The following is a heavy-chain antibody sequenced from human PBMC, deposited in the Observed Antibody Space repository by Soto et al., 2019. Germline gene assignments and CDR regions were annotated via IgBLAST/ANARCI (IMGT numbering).Heavy chain of an antibody. J-gene: IGHJ4*02. CDR2: IFSNDEK. CDR3: ALDPGGY. D-gene: IGHD5-18*01. V-gene: IGHV2-26*01. Sequence: QVTLKESGPVLVKPTETLTLICTVSGFSLSDPRMGVSWIRQPPGKALEWLAHIFSNDEKSYSTSLKSRPTISKDTSKSQVVLTMTNVDPVDTATYYCALDPGGYWGQGTLVTVSS. CDR1: GFSLSDPRMG.